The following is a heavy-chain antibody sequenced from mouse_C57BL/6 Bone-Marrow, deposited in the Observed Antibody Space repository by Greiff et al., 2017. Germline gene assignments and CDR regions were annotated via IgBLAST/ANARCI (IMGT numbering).Heavy chain of an antibody. J-gene: IGHJ2*01. D-gene: IGHD5-1*01. Sequence: EVNVVESGGDLVKPGGSLKLSCAASGFTFSSYGMSWVRQTPDKRLEWVATISSGGSYTYYPDSVKGRFTITRDNTKNTLYLQMSSLKSEDTAMYYCARRSRYLFYFGGWGQGTTLTVAS. V-gene: IGHV5-6*02. CDR3: ARRSRYLFYFGG. CDR1: GFTFSSYG. CDR2: ISSGGSYT.